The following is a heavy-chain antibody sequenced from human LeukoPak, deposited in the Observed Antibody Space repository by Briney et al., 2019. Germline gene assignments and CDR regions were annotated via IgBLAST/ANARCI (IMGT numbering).Heavy chain of an antibody. Sequence: SETLSLTCTVSGGSISSSGYYWGWIRQPPGKGLEWVGSVDYTGSTFYNPSLKSRVTTSVDTSKNHFSLNLSSVTAADTAVYYCARHRGRYYDSGSYYYFDYWGQGTLVTVSS. CDR3: ARHRGRYYDSGSYYYFDY. CDR2: VDYTGST. CDR1: GGSISSSGYY. D-gene: IGHD3-10*01. J-gene: IGHJ4*02. V-gene: IGHV4-39*02.